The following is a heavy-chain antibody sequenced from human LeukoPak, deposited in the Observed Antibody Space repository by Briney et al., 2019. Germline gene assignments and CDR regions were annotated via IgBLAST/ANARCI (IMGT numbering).Heavy chain of an antibody. V-gene: IGHV1-69*13. CDR2: IITIFGTA. J-gene: IGHJ3*02. CDR1: GGTFSSYA. CDR3: ARDEAARVFDAFDI. D-gene: IGHD6-25*01. Sequence: SVKVSCKASGGTFSSYAISWVRQAPGQGLEWIGGIITIFGTANYAQKFKGRVTITADESTSTAYMVLSSLRSEDTAVYYCARDEAARVFDAFDIWGQGAMVTVSS.